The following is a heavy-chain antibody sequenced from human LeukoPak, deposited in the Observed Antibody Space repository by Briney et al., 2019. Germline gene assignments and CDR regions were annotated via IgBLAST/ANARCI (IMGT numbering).Heavy chain of an antibody. CDR2: ISSSSSYI. V-gene: IGHV3-21*01. CDR1: GFTFSSYS. D-gene: IGHD3-3*01. Sequence: PGGSLRLACAASGFTFSSYSMSWVRQAPGKGLEWVSSISSSSSYIYYADSVKGRFTISRDNGKNMVYLQMTSLRAEDTAIYYCARDLTMLGTPGDDFDYWGQGSQVTVSS. J-gene: IGHJ4*02. CDR3: ARDLTMLGTPGDDFDY.